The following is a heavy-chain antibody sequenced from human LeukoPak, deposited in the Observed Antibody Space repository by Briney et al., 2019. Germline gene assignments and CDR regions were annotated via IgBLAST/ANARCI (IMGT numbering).Heavy chain of an antibody. V-gene: IGHV4-4*07. J-gene: IGHJ6*03. CDR1: GRSISSYY. CDR3: AGDRSITIFGVVIPAPHYYMDV. Sequence: SETLSLTCTVSGRSISSYYWGWIRQPAGKGLEWIGRIYTSGSTNYNPSLKSRVTMSVDTSKNQFSLKLSSVVAADTAVYYCAGDRSITIFGVVIPAPHYYMDVWGKGTTVTVSS. CDR2: IYTSGST. D-gene: IGHD3-3*01.